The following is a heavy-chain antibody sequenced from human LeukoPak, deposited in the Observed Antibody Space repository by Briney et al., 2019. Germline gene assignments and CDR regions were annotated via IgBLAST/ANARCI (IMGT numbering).Heavy chain of an antibody. CDR3: ATRQLWTYYYYGMDV. CDR2: IYYSGST. D-gene: IGHD5-18*01. V-gene: IGHV4-61*01. CDR1: GGSVSSGSYY. Sequence: SETLSLTRTVSGGSVSSGSYYWSWIRQPPGKGLEWIGYIYYSGSTNYNPSLKSRVTISVDTSKNQFSLKLSSVTAADTAVYYCATRQLWTYYYYGMDVWGKGTTVTVSS. J-gene: IGHJ6*04.